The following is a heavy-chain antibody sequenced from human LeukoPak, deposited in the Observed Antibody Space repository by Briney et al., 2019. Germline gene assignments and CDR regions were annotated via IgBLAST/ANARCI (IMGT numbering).Heavy chain of an antibody. CDR1: GYSFTSYW. CDR3: ASHTGYCSSMSCFHAFDI. Sequence: GESLKISCRGSGYSFTSYWIVWVRQMPGKGLEWMGIIYPGDSDTRYSPSFEGQVTISADKSVSTAYLQWSSLKASDTAMYYCASHTGYCSSMSCFHAFDIWGQGTMVTVSS. D-gene: IGHD2-2*01. J-gene: IGHJ3*02. V-gene: IGHV5-51*01. CDR2: IYPGDSDT.